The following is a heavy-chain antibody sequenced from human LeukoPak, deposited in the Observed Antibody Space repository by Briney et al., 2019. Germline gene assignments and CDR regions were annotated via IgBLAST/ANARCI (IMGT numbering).Heavy chain of an antibody. Sequence: PSETLSLTCAVYGGSISSYYWSWIRQPAGKGLEWIGRIYTSGTTHYNPSLKSRVTMSVDTSKNQFSLKLSSVTAADTAVYYCARLSTVTTSFDYWGQGTLVTVSS. J-gene: IGHJ4*02. D-gene: IGHD4-17*01. V-gene: IGHV4-59*10. CDR1: GGSISSYY. CDR3: ARLSTVTTSFDY. CDR2: IYTSGTT.